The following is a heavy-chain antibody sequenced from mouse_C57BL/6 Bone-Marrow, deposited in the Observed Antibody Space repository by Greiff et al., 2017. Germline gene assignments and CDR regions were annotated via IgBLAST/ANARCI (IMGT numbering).Heavy chain of an antibody. CDR3: TNYYGSSSGFDY. CDR1: GYTFTDYE. J-gene: IGHJ2*01. V-gene: IGHV1-15*01. D-gene: IGHD1-1*01. CDR2: IDPETGGT. Sequence: QVQLQQSGAELVRPGASVTLSCKASGYTFTDYEMHWVKQTPVHGLEWIGAIDPETGGTAYNQKFKGKAILTADKSSSTAYMELRSPTSEDSAVYYCTNYYGSSSGFDYWGQGTTLTVSS.